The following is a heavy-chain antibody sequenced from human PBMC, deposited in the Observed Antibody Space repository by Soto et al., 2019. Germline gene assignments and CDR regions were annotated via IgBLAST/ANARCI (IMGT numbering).Heavy chain of an antibody. Sequence: SETLSLTCTVSGVSLDNFFWSWIRQTPGKGLEWIGYVSQGGTESYMTEGETTYYNPSLKSRVAISGDTSKSQFSLKLTSVTAADTAVYYCARALRGCTSTSCPLDWFDPWGLGTLVTVSS. CDR1: GVSLDNFF. J-gene: IGHJ5*02. CDR2: VSQGGTESYMTEGETT. D-gene: IGHD2-2*01. CDR3: ARALRGCTSTSCPLDWFDP. V-gene: IGHV4-59*12.